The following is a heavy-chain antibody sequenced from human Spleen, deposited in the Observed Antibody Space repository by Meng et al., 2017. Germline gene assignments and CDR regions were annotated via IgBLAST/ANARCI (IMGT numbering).Heavy chain of an antibody. CDR3: ATRGNPYLNC. CDR1: GYTFTSYG. J-gene: IGHJ4*02. V-gene: IGHV1-18*01. Sequence: QIRRVQSGDDVNRPEAPVEVSCKASGYTFTSYGISWVCTAPGKGLEWMGWISAYNGNTNYAQKLQGRVTMTTDTSTSTAYMELRNLRSDDTAVYYCATRGNPYLNCWGQGTLVTVSS. CDR2: ISAYNGNT.